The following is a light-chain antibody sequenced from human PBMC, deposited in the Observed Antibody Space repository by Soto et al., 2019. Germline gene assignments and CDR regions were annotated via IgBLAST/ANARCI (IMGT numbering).Light chain of an antibody. V-gene: IGLV2-23*01. CDR2: EGS. Sequence: QSALTQPASVSGSPGQSITISCTGTSSDVGGYNYVSWYQQHPGKAPKLMIYEGSKRPSGVSNRFSGSKSGNTASLTISGLQAEDEADYYCCSYAGSSTLGVFGGGTQLTVL. CDR1: SSDVGGYNY. J-gene: IGLJ3*02. CDR3: CSYAGSSTLGV.